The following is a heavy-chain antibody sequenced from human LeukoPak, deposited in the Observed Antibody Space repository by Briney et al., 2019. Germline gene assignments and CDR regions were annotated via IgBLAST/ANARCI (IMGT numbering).Heavy chain of an antibody. CDR1: GFTFDDYG. Sequence: PGGSLRLSCAASGFTFDDYGMHWVRQAPGKGLEWVSSISWEGGTTYYADSVKGRFTISRDNSKNSLYLQMSSLRAEDTAFYYCAKDGVVAALGDNWFDPWGQGTLVTVSS. CDR2: ISWEGGTT. CDR3: AKDGVVAALGDNWFDP. D-gene: IGHD2-15*01. J-gene: IGHJ5*02. V-gene: IGHV3-43D*03.